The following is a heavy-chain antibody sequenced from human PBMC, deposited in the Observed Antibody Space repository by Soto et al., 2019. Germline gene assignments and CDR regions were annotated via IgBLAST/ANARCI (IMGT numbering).Heavy chain of an antibody. J-gene: IGHJ4*02. CDR3: ARDRKRGFSGYDFDC. Sequence: QVQLQESGPGLVKPSETLSLTCAVSGGSVSSGSHYWSWIRQPPGKGLEWIASIYYSGSTSYNPSLNSRVTISLDTSKNQCSLRLTSVTAADTAVYYCARDRKRGFSGYDFDCWGQGTLVTVSS. CDR1: GGSVSSGSHY. D-gene: IGHD5-12*01. V-gene: IGHV4-61*01. CDR2: IYYSGST.